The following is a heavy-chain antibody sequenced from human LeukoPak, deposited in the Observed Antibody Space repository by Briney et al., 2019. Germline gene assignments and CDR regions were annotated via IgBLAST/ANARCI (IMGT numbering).Heavy chain of an antibody. CDR3: AELGITMIGGV. D-gene: IGHD3-10*02. V-gene: IGHV3-48*04. CDR2: ISSSGSTI. Sequence: GGSLRLSCAASGFTFSSYSMNWFRLAPGKGLEWVSYISSSGSTIYYADSVKGRFTISRDNAKNSLYLQMNSLRAEDTAVYYCAELGITMIGGVWGKGTTVTISS. J-gene: IGHJ6*04. CDR1: GFTFSSYS.